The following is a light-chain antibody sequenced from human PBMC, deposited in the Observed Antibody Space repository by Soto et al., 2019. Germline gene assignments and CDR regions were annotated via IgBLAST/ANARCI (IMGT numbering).Light chain of an antibody. CDR1: QRVSSTY. J-gene: IGKJ1*01. CDR2: GTS. V-gene: IGKV3-20*01. CDR3: QQYETSLGLT. Sequence: EIVLTQSPGTLSLSPGERATLSCRAGQRVSSTYLAWYQQKPGQAPRLLIYGTSSRATGIPTRFSGSGSGTDFTLSITRLEPEDFAVYYCQQYETSLGLTSGQGTKVDVK.